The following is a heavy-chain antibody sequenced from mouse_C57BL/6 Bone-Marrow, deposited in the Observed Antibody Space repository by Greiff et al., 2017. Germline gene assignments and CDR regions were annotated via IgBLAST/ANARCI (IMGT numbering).Heavy chain of an antibody. Sequence: QVQLQQPGAELVKPGASVKLSCKASGYTFTSYWMQWVKQRPGQGLEWIGEIDPSDSYTNYNQKFKGKATLTVEPSSSTAYMQLSSLTSEDSAVYYCARGGYDGFDYWGQGTTLTVSS. V-gene: IGHV1-50*01. CDR3: ARGGYDGFDY. CDR2: IDPSDSYT. J-gene: IGHJ2*01. D-gene: IGHD2-2*01. CDR1: GYTFTSYW.